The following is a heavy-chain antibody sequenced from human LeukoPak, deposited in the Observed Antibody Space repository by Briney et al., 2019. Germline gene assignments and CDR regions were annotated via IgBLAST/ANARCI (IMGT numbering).Heavy chain of an antibody. J-gene: IGHJ5*02. CDR3: ARQPRSPYTGYDP. Sequence: SETLSLTCTVAGGSISSTTYYWGWIRQLPGKGLEWIGSIYYSGSTYYNPSLKSRVTISVDTSKNQCSLKLTSVTAADTAVYYCARQPRSPYTGYDPWGQGTLVTVSS. V-gene: IGHV4-39*01. CDR1: GGSISSTTYY. CDR2: IYYSGST. D-gene: IGHD5-12*01.